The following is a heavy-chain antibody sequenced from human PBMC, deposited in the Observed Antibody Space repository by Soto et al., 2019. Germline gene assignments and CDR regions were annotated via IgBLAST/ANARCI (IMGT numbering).Heavy chain of an antibody. Sequence: QVQLVQSGAEVKKPGSSVKVSCKASRGTFSSYAISWVRQAPGQGLEWMGGIIPIFGTADYAQTFQGRVTITADESTSTAYMELSSLRSEDTAVYYCASHTGSSPEGRYYYGMDVWGQGTTVTVSS. V-gene: IGHV1-69*12. D-gene: IGHD1-26*01. CDR1: RGTFSSYA. CDR2: IIPIFGTA. J-gene: IGHJ6*02. CDR3: ASHTGSSPEGRYYYGMDV.